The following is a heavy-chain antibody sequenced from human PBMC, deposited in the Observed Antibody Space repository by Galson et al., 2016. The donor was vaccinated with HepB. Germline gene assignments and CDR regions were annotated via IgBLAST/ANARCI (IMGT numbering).Heavy chain of an antibody. V-gene: IGHV1-18*04. J-gene: IGHJ5*02. Sequence: SVKVSCKASGYTFTTYGISWVRQAPGRGLEWMGWISGYNGHTKYAQKFQGRVIMTTDTSTSTAYMELRSLRSADTAGYYCARSAVVGVGATRGSPRYNWFDPWGQGTLVIVSS. CDR3: ARSAVVGVGATRGSPRYNWFDP. D-gene: IGHD2-15*01. CDR2: ISGYNGHT. CDR1: GYTFTTYG.